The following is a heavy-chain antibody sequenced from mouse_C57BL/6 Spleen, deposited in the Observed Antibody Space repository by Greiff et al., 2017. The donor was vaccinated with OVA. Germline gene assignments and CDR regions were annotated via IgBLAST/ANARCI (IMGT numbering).Heavy chain of an antibody. V-gene: IGHV1-55*01. CDR2: IYPGSGST. CDR1: GYTFTSYW. Sequence: QVQPQQSGAELVKPGASVKMSCKASGYTFTSYWITWVKQRPGQGLEWIGDIYPGSGSTNYNEKFKSKATLTVDTSSSTAYMQLSSLTSEDSAVYYCARRDDGAWFAYWGQGTLVTVSA. D-gene: IGHD2-14*01. J-gene: IGHJ3*01. CDR3: ARRDDGAWFAY.